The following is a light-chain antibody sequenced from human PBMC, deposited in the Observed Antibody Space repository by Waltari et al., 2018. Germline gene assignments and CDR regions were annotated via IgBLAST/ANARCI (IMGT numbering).Light chain of an antibody. Sequence: SSELTQPPSVSVSPGQTATITCSGDELGDKYVCWYQHKPGQSPVLVIYQDARRPSGIPERFSGSNSGNTATLTISGTQAIDEADYYCQAWDSSAAGVFGPGTKVTVL. V-gene: IGLV3-1*01. CDR3: QAWDSSAAGV. J-gene: IGLJ1*01. CDR2: QDA. CDR1: ELGDKY.